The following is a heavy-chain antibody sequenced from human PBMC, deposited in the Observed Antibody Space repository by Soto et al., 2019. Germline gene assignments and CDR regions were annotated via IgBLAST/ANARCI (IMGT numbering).Heavy chain of an antibody. CDR2: INAYNGNT. CDR3: ARVLPPFDP. J-gene: IGHJ5*02. CDR1: GYTFTSYG. V-gene: IGHV1-18*01. Sequence: QGQLVQSGAEVKKPGASVKVSCKASGYTFTSYGISWVRQAPGQGLEWMGWINAYNGNTNYSQKLQGRVTMTTDTSTSKCYMELMSLRADDTAVYYCARVLPPFDPWGQGTLVTVSS.